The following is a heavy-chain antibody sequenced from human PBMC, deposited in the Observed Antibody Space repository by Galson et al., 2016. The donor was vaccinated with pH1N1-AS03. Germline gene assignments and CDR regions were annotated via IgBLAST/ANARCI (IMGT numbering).Heavy chain of an antibody. V-gene: IGHV4-38-2*01. CDR1: GYSISSGYC. D-gene: IGHD6-13*01. J-gene: IGHJ4*02. CDR3: ARSDRVLTAASTRPEGGDY. CDR2: IYHSGST. Sequence: SETLSLTCAVSGYSISSGYCWGWIRQPPGKGLEWIGSIYHSGSTYYNPSLKSRVTISIDTSKNQFSLKLSSVTAADTAVYHCARSDRVLTAASTRPEGGDYWGQGTLVTVSS.